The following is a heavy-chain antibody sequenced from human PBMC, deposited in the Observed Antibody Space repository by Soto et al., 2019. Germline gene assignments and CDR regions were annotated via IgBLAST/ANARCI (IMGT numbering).Heavy chain of an antibody. V-gene: IGHV3-33*01. D-gene: IGHD5-18*01. J-gene: IGHJ6*02. Sequence: QVQLVESGGGVVQPGRSLRLSCAASGFTFSSYGMHWVRQAPGKGLEWVAVIWYDGSNKYYADSVKGRFTISRDNSKNTLYLQMNSLRAEDTAVYYCARPVDTAMYGMDVWSQGTTVTVSS. CDR2: IWYDGSNK. CDR1: GFTFSSYG. CDR3: ARPVDTAMYGMDV.